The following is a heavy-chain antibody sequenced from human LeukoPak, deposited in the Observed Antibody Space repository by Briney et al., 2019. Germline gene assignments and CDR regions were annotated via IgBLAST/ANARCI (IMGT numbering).Heavy chain of an antibody. CDR3: ARGDETLLWFGEYFSRHTDY. J-gene: IGHJ4*02. Sequence: ASVKVSCKASGYTFTSYAMNWVRQAPGQGLEWMGWINTNTGNPTYAQGFTGRFVFSLDTSVSTAYLQISSLKAEDTAVYYCARGDETLLWFGEYFSRHTDYWGQGTLVTVSS. CDR1: GYTFTSYA. V-gene: IGHV7-4-1*02. D-gene: IGHD3-10*01. CDR2: INTNTGNP.